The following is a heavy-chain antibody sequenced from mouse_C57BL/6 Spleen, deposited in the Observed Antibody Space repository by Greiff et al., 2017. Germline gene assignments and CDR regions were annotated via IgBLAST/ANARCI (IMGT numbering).Heavy chain of an antibody. Sequence: QVQLQQPGAELVKPGASVKLSCKASGYTFTSYWMHWVKQRPGQGLEWIGMIHPNSGSTNYNEKVKSKATLTVDKSSSTTYMQLSSLTSEAAAVYYCARGQLYYAMDYWGQGTSVTVSS. D-gene: IGHD3-3*01. CDR3: ARGQLYYAMDY. V-gene: IGHV1-64*01. CDR1: GYTFTSYW. J-gene: IGHJ4*01. CDR2: IHPNSGST.